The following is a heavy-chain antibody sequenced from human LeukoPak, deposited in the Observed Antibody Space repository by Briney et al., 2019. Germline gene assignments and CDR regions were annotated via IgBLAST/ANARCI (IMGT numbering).Heavy chain of an antibody. CDR3: ARFPNTAMVMGLEYYYYGMDV. CDR2: INPSGGST. J-gene: IGHJ6*02. CDR1: GGTFGSYA. D-gene: IGHD5-18*01. Sequence: ASVKVSCKASGGTFGSYAISWVRQAPGQGLEWMGIINPSGGSTSYAQKFQGRVTMTRDTSTSTVYMELSSLRSEDTAVYYCARFPNTAMVMGLEYYYYGMDVWGQGTTVTVSS. V-gene: IGHV1-46*01.